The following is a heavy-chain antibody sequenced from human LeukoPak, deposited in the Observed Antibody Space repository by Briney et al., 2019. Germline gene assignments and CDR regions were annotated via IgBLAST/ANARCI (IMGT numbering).Heavy chain of an antibody. CDR2: INPAGNYA. CDR3: VRDWDHYDFDS. CDR1: GFTFSNYW. D-gene: IGHD3-3*01. Sequence: GGSLRLSCAASGFTFSNYWIHWVRQAPGKGLVWVSRINPAGNYANYADSVKGRFTISRDNAKNTVYLQMNSLRAEDTALLYCVRDWDHYDFDSWGQGTLVTVSS. J-gene: IGHJ5*01. V-gene: IGHV3-74*01.